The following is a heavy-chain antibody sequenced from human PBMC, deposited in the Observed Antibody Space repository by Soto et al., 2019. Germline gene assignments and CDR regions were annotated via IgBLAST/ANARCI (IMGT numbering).Heavy chain of an antibody. CDR3: AGGDGWIQTYEY. J-gene: IGHJ4*01. V-gene: IGHV1-18*04. CDR2: ISAYNGNT. D-gene: IGHD5-18*01. Sequence: ASVNFPFNASGYTFTSDVISWVRQAPGQVLEWMGWISAYNGNTNYAQNLQGRVTMTTDTSTSTAYMELRSLGSDDTAVYYCAGGDGWIQTYEYWGHGTLVTDSS. CDR1: GYTFTSDV.